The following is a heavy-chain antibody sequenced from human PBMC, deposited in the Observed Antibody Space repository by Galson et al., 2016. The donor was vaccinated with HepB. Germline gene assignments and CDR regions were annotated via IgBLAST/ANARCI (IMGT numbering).Heavy chain of an antibody. Sequence: QSGAEVKKPGESLQISCKGSGFNFTTYWIGWVRQMPGEGLEWMGIIFPGDSDTRYNPSFEGRVTLSADTSTSTAYLQWGSLKTSDTAIYFCARHLPGRYTSASPFDLWGRGTLVTVSS. CDR3: ARHLPGRYTSASPFDL. D-gene: IGHD2-2*02. J-gene: IGHJ2*01. V-gene: IGHV5-51*01. CDR2: IFPGDSDT. CDR1: GFNFTTYW.